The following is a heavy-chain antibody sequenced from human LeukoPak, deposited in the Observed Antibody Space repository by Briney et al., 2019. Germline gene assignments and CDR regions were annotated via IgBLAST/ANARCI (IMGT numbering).Heavy chain of an antibody. V-gene: IGHV4-4*09. J-gene: IGHJ4*02. Sequence: PSETLSLTCTVSGDSISSYYWSWIRQPPGKGLEGIGYIYTSGGTNYIPSLKGRVTISIDTSKNQFSLKLSSVTAADSAVYYCARPTRLSTSPDRYYLDYWGQGTLVTVSS. CDR1: GDSISSYY. CDR3: ARPTRLSTSPDRYYLDY. CDR2: IYTSGGT. D-gene: IGHD6-6*01.